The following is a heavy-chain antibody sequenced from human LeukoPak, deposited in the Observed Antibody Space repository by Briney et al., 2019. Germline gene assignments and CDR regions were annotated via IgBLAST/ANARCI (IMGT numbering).Heavy chain of an antibody. V-gene: IGHV3-23*01. D-gene: IGHD1-14*01. CDR1: GFTFSNAW. J-gene: IGHJ3*02. CDR2: ITAGGGER. CDR3: AKHTYHGNAFDI. Sequence: GGSLRLSCAASGFTFSNAWMSWVRQAPGKGLEWVSGITAGGGERYYADSVRGRFTISRDNSKNTLYLHMGSLSAEDTALYYCAKHTYHGNAFDIWGQGTMATVSS.